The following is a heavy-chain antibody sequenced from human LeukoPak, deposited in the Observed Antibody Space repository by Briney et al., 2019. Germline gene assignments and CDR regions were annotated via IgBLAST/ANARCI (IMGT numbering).Heavy chain of an antibody. CDR1: GYTFTSYD. V-gene: IGHV1-8*01. CDR3: ARALTTVFSNWFDP. D-gene: IGHD4-17*01. J-gene: IGHJ5*02. CDR2: MNPNSGNT. Sequence: ASVKVSCKASGYTFTSYDINWARQATGQGLEWMGWMNPNSGNTGYAQKFQGRVTMTRNTSISTAYMELSSLRSEDTAVYYCARALTTVFSNWFDPWGQGTLVTVSS.